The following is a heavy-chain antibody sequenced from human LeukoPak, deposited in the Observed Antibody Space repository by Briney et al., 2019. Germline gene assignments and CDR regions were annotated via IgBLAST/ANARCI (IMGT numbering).Heavy chain of an antibody. CDR3: AKDIGGYSYGLYPL. V-gene: IGHV3-9*01. CDR2: ISWNSGSI. Sequence: GGSLGLSCAASGFTFDDYAMHWVRQAPGKGLEWVSGISWNSGSIGYADSVKGRFTISRDNAKNSLYLQMNSLRAEDTALYYCAKDIGGYSYGLYPLWGQGTLVTVSS. CDR1: GFTFDDYA. J-gene: IGHJ4*02. D-gene: IGHD5-18*01.